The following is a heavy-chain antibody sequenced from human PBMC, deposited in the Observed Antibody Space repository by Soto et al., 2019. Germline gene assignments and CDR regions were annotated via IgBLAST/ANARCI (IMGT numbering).Heavy chain of an antibody. CDR3: AKDSTSDDFWSGYLYYYYYMDV. D-gene: IGHD3-3*01. J-gene: IGHJ6*03. Sequence: GGSLRLSCAASGFTFSSYAMSWVRQAPGKGLEWVSAISGSGGSTYYADSVKGRFTISRDNSKNTLYLQMNSLRAEDTAVYYCAKDSTSDDFWSGYLYYYYYMDVWGKGTTVTAP. CDR2: ISGSGGST. CDR1: GFTFSSYA. V-gene: IGHV3-23*01.